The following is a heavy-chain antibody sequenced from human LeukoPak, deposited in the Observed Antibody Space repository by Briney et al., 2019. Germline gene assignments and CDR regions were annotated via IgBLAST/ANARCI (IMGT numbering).Heavy chain of an antibody. CDR2: INHSGST. CDR1: GGSFSGYY. CDR3: ARGGRWLQAQTRLVWFDP. D-gene: IGHD5-24*01. V-gene: IGHV4-34*01. J-gene: IGHJ5*02. Sequence: KASETLSLTCAVYGGSFSGYYWSWIRQPPGKGLEWIGEINHSGSTNYNPSLKSRVTISVDTSKNQFSLKLSSVTAADTAVYYCARGGRWLQAQTRLVWFDPWGQGTLVTVSS.